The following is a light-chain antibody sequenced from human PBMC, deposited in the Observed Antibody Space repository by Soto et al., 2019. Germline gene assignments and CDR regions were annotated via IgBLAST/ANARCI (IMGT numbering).Light chain of an antibody. CDR2: DVN. Sequence: QSALTQPPSVPGSPGQSVAISCNGTSSDVGNSNGVSWYHQPPGTAPKLIIYDVNNRPSGVPDRFSGSKSGNTASLTISGLQAEDEGDYYCSSYTSSSTYVFGTGTKVTVL. J-gene: IGLJ1*01. CDR1: SSDVGNSNG. CDR3: SSYTSSSTYV. V-gene: IGLV2-18*02.